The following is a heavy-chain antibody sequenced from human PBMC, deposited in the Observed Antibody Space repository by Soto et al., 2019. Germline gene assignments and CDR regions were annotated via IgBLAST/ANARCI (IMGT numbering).Heavy chain of an antibody. D-gene: IGHD2-2*02. CDR2: ISAYNGNT. J-gene: IGHJ6*02. V-gene: IGHV1-18*01. Sequence: QVQLVQSGAEVKKPGASVKVSCKASGYTFTSYGISWVRQAPGQGLEWMGWISAYNGNTNYAQKLQGRVTMTTDTSTSTAYMELRSLSSDDTAVYYCARCQSTSGYRRGWYYYYGMDVWGQGTTVTVSS. CDR1: GYTFTSYG. CDR3: ARCQSTSGYRRGWYYYYGMDV.